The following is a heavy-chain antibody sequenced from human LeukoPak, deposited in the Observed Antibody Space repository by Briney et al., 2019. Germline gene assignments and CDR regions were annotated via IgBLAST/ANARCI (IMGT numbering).Heavy chain of an antibody. Sequence: GESLKISCKGSGYSFTSYWIGWVRQMPGKGLEWMGIIYPGDSDTRYSPSFQGQVTISADKSISTAYLQWSSLKASGTAMYYCARRGYCSSTSCRYFDYWGQGTLVTVSS. D-gene: IGHD2-2*01. J-gene: IGHJ4*02. CDR3: ARRGYCSSTSCRYFDY. V-gene: IGHV5-51*01. CDR1: GYSFTSYW. CDR2: IYPGDSDT.